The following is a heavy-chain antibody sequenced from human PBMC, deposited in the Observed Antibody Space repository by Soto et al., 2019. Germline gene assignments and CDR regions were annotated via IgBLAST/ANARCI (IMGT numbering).Heavy chain of an antibody. D-gene: IGHD6-13*01. CDR2: ISGSDGST. CDR3: AKVSSSWYAGFFDL. Sequence: QPGGSLRLSCAASGFTFSTYDMNWVRQAPGKGLEWVSMISGSDGSTDYAESVKGRFTISRDNSKNTLYLQMNSLRAEDTAEYYCAKVSSSWYAGFFDLWGQGTLVTVSS. CDR1: GFTFSTYD. J-gene: IGHJ4*02. V-gene: IGHV3-23*01.